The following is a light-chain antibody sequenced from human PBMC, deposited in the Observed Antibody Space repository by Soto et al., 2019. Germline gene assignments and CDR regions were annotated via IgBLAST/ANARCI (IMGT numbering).Light chain of an antibody. V-gene: IGKV1-39*01. Sequence: DIQMTQSPSSLSASVGDRVTITCRATQNTNRFLNWYQQKPGKAPKLLIYGASTLQSGVPSRFSGTGSGTDFTLTITSLQPEDSETYYCQQTYKTPWTFGQGTKVDIK. CDR3: QQTYKTPWT. J-gene: IGKJ1*01. CDR2: GAS. CDR1: QNTNRF.